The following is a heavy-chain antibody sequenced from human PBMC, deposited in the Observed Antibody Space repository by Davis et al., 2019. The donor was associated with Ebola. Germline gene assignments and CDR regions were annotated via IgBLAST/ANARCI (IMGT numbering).Heavy chain of an antibody. D-gene: IGHD3-22*01. V-gene: IGHV4-34*01. Sequence: PSETLSLTCAVYGGSFSGYYWSWIRQPPGKGLEWIGEINHSGSTNYNPSLKSRVTISVDTSKNQFSLKLSSVTAADTAVYYCARIRLEHYYESSGYLDYWGQGTLVTVSS. CDR2: INHSGST. J-gene: IGHJ4*02. CDR3: ARIRLEHYYESSGYLDY. CDR1: GGSFSGYY.